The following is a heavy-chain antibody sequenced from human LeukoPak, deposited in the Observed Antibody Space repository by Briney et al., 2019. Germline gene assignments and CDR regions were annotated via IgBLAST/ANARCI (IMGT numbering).Heavy chain of an antibody. D-gene: IGHD6-13*01. V-gene: IGHV4-59*01. CDR2: IYYSGST. CDR3: ARAEYSSSNWFDP. CDR1: GGSFSGYY. J-gene: IGHJ5*02. Sequence: SETLSLTCAVYGGSFSGYYWSWIRQPPGKGLEWIGYIYYSGSTNYNPSLKSRVTISVDTSKNQFSLKLSSVTAADTAVYYCARAEYSSSNWFDPWGQGTLVTVSS.